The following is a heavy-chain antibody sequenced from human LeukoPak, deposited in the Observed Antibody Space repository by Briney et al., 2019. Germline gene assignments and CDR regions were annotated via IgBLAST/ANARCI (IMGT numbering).Heavy chain of an antibody. CDR2: ISGSDGRT. CDR1: GFTFSSYA. CDR3: AREKYSSGFFDY. V-gene: IGHV3-23*01. D-gene: IGHD6-19*01. Sequence: GGSLRLSCAASGFTFSSYAMNWVRQAPGKGLEWVSAISGSDGRTYYADSVKGRFTISRDNSKNTLYLQMNSLRAEDTAIYYCAREKYSSGFFDYWGQGTLVTVSS. J-gene: IGHJ4*02.